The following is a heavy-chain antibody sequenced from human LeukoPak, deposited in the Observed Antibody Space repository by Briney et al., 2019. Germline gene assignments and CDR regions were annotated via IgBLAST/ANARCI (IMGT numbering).Heavy chain of an antibody. Sequence: PGGSLRLSCAASGFTFSSYGMHWVRQAPGKGLEWVAFIRYDGSNKYYADSVKGRFTISRDNSKNTLYLQMNSLRAEDTAVYYCAKDKGTLPLGYCSSTSCYTHDAFDIWGQGTMVTVSS. J-gene: IGHJ3*02. D-gene: IGHD2-2*02. V-gene: IGHV3-30*02. CDR2: IRYDGSNK. CDR1: GFTFSSYG. CDR3: AKDKGTLPLGYCSSTSCYTHDAFDI.